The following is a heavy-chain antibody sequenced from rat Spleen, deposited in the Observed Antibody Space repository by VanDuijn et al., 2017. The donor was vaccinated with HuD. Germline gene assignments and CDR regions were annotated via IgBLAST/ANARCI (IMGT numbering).Heavy chain of an antibody. CDR3: ARSIGTTHYYVMDA. D-gene: IGHD1-5*01. V-gene: IGHV2-47*01. Sequence: QVQLKESGPGLVQPSQTLSLTCTVSGLSLTSNSVSWIRQPPGKGLEWLGVIWSNGGTGYNSAIKSRLSISRDTSKSQVFLKMNSLQTEDTAMYFCARSIGTTHYYVMDAWGQGASVTVSS. CDR2: IWSNGGT. J-gene: IGHJ4*01. CDR1: GLSLTSNS.